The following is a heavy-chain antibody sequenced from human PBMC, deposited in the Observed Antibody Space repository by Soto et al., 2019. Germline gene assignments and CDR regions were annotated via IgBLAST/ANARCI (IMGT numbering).Heavy chain of an antibody. CDR3: ATDEGDSFNLNYNYMDV. D-gene: IGHD3-16*01. CDR1: GGTFSSYA. Sequence: GASVKVSCTASGGTFSSYAISWVRQAPGQGLEWMGGIIPIFGTANYAQKFQGRFTMTEDTSTDTAYMELSSLRSDDTAVYYCATDEGDSFNLNYNYMDVWGKGTTVTVSS. J-gene: IGHJ6*03. V-gene: IGHV1-69*06. CDR2: IIPIFGTA.